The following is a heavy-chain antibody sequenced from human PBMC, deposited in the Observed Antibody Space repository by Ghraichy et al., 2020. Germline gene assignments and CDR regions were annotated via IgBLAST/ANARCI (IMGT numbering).Heavy chain of an antibody. D-gene: IGHD2-21*02. J-gene: IGHJ4*02. CDR1: GFTVSSSD. CDR2: IYSGGST. V-gene: IGHV3-66*01. CDR3: AGDWNGDYYIDF. Sequence: GGSLRLSCATSGFTVSSSDMSWVRQAPGKGLEWVSVIYSGGSTYYADSVKGRFTISRDNSKNMLYLQMNSLRAEDTAVFYCAGDWNGDYYIDFWGRGTLVTVSS.